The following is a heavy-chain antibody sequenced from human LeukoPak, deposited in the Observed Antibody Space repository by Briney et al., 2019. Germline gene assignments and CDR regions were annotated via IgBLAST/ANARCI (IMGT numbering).Heavy chain of an antibody. CDR2: IYSSGNT. Sequence: PAETLSLTCTVSGGSISNYYWTWIRQPPGKGLEWIGYIYSSGNTNYNPSLNSRVTISLDTSKNQFSLMLRSPTAADTAVYYCARRYTASPGERFDYWGQGTLVTVSS. V-gene: IGHV4-59*08. D-gene: IGHD2-2*02. CDR3: ARRYTASPGERFDY. CDR1: GGSISNYY. J-gene: IGHJ4*02.